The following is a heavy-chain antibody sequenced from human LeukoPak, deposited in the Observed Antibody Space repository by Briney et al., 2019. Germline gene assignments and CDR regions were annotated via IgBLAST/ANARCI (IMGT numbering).Heavy chain of an antibody. CDR2: INHSGST. J-gene: IGHJ3*02. V-gene: IGHV4-34*09. D-gene: IGHD3-10*01. CDR3: ARSSMVRGVSHNAFDI. CDR1: GGSFSGYY. Sequence: SETLSLTCAVYGGSFSGYYWSWIRQPPGKGLEWIGEINHSGSTNYNPSLKSRVTISVDTSKNQFSLKLSSVTAADTAVYYCARSSMVRGVSHNAFDIWGQGTMVTVSS.